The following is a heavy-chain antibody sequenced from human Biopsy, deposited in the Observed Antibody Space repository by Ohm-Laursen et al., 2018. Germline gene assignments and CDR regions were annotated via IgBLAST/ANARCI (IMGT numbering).Heavy chain of an antibody. D-gene: IGHD5-18*01. CDR3: ARTVDTVVVTPSDH. V-gene: IGHV1-18*01. CDR2: ISTYNGNT. J-gene: IGHJ4*02. Sequence: SVKVSCKASGHLFINYGISWVRQAPGQGLEWLGWISTYNGNTNYAQKFRGRVTMTTDKPTSTAYVELRSLRSDDTAVYYCARTVDTVVVTPSDHWGQGTLVTVSS. CDR1: GHLFINYG.